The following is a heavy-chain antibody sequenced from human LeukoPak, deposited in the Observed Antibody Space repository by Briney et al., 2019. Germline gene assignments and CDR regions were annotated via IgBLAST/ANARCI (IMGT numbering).Heavy chain of an antibody. J-gene: IGHJ4*02. CDR1: GFNFSNYA. D-gene: IGHD2-2*01. Sequence: GGSLRLSCAASGFNFSNYAMTWVRQAPGKGLEWVSAVTGSSSNTYSADSVKGRFTTSRDNSKNMLYLEMNSLRVEDTAIYYCAKDRSSTTSCSNYWGRGTLVTVSS. V-gene: IGHV3-23*01. CDR3: AKDRSSTTSCSNY. CDR2: VTGSSSNT.